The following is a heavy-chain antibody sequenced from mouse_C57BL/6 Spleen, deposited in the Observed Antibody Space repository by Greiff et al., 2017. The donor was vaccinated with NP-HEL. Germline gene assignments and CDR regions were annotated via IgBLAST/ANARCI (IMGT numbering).Heavy chain of an antibody. CDR1: GYTFTSYW. CDR2: IDPNSGGT. J-gene: IGHJ1*03. D-gene: IGHD1-1*01. CDR3: ARFYYGSSYEGYFDV. Sequence: VQLQQSGAELVKPGASVKLSCKASGYTFTSYWMHWVKQRPGRGLEWIRRIDPNSGGTKYNEKFKSKATLTVDKPSSTAYMQLSSLTSEDSAVYDCARFYYGSSYEGYFDVWGTGTTVTVSS. V-gene: IGHV1-72*01.